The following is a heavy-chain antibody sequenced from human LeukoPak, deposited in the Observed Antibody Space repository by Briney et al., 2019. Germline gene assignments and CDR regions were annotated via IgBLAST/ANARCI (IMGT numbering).Heavy chain of an antibody. D-gene: IGHD1-7*01. J-gene: IGHJ4*02. CDR2: IYPGDSDT. CDR3: ARLELPAYFDY. Sequence: PGESLKISCKGSGYSFTSNWIVWVRQMPGKGLEWMGIIYPGDSDTRYSPSFQGQVTISADKSIGTAYLQWRSLKASDTAIYYCARLELPAYFDYWGQGTLVTVSS. CDR1: GYSFTSNW. V-gene: IGHV5-51*01.